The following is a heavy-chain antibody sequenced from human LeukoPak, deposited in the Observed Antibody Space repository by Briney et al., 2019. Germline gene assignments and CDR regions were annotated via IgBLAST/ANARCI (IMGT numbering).Heavy chain of an antibody. CDR2: ISSSSSYI. J-gene: IGHJ4*02. D-gene: IGHD1-1*01. CDR1: GFTFSSYS. CDR3: ARSELEGQDY. Sequence: GGSLRPSCAASGFTFSSYSMNWVRQAPGKGLEWVSSISSSSSYIYYADSVKGRFTISRDNAKNSLYLQMNGLRAEDTAVYYCARSELEGQDYWGQGTLVTVSS. V-gene: IGHV3-21*01.